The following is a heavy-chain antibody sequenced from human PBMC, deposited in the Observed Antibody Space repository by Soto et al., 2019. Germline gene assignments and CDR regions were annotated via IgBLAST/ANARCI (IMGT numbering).Heavy chain of an antibody. J-gene: IGHJ4*02. CDR2: TFPIFDRG. CDR3: ARRTTSGYLRYFDS. CDR1: GGTFSSYP. V-gene: IGHV1-69*05. D-gene: IGHD3-22*01. Sequence: VASVKVSCKASGGTFSSYPITWVRQAPGQGLEWMGGTFPIFDRGNYAQKFQGRLTITTDKSTNTAYMELSSLRSEDTAVYYCARRTTSGYLRYFDSWGQGTLVTVSS.